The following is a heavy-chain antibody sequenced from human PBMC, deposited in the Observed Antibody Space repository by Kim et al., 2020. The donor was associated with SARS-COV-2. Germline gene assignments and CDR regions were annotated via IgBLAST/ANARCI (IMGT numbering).Heavy chain of an antibody. V-gene: IGHV4-38-2*02. J-gene: IGHJ4*02. Sequence: SETLSLTCTVSGFSISSGYYWGWIRQPPGKGLEWIGIIYHSGRIYYNPSLKSRVTISVDTSTNQFSLKLSSLTAADTALYYCASLDSSGWYSFDYWGQGTLVTVSS. CDR1: GFSISSGYY. CDR2: IYHSGRI. D-gene: IGHD6-19*01. CDR3: ASLDSSGWYSFDY.